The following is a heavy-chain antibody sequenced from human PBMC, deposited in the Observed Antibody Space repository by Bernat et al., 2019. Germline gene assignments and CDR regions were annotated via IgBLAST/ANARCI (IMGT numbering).Heavy chain of an antibody. Sequence: QVHLVESGGGVVQPGRSLRLSCAASGFTFSSYGMHWVRQAPGKGLEWVAVIWYDGSNKYYADSVKGRFTISRDNSKSTLSLQMNSLRAEDTAVYYCARDPDYGDYTYYFDYWGQGTLVTVSS. CDR1: GFTFSSYG. J-gene: IGHJ4*02. D-gene: IGHD4-17*01. V-gene: IGHV3-33*01. CDR3: ARDPDYGDYTYYFDY. CDR2: IWYDGSNK.